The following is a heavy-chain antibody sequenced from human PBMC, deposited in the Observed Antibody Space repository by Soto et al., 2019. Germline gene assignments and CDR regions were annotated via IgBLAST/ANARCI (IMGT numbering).Heavy chain of an antibody. CDR2: ISSSGSTI. D-gene: IGHD6-19*01. J-gene: IGHJ4*02. Sequence: PGGSLRVSCAASGFTFSDYYMSWIRQAPGKGLEWVSYISSSGSTIYYADSVKGRFTISRDNAKNSLYLQMNSLRAEDTAVYYCARINSGWSGAPVSHYYFDYWGQGTLVTVSS. CDR3: ARINSGWSGAPVSHYYFDY. CDR1: GFTFSDYY. V-gene: IGHV3-11*01.